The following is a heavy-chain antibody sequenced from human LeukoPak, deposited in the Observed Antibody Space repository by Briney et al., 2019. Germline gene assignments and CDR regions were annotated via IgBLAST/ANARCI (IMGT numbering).Heavy chain of an antibody. D-gene: IGHD1-26*01. CDR3: ARDRGSQFDY. CDR1: GFTFSNYW. V-gene: IGHV3-74*03. CDR2: IDNAGSIT. J-gene: IGHJ4*02. Sequence: GGSLRLSCAASGFTFSNYWIHWVRQAPGKGLVWVSRIDNAGSITTYADSVKGRFTISRDNAENTLYLQMNSLRVEDTAVYYCARDRGSQFDYWGQGTLVTVSS.